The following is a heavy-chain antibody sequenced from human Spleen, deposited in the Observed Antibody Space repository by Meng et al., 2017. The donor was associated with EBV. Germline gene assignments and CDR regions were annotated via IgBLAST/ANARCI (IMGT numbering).Heavy chain of an antibody. CDR1: GGSISTSNW. V-gene: IGHV4-4*02. J-gene: IGHJ4*02. D-gene: IGHD1-1*01. CDR2: VFRTGDT. CDR3: ASDGISRYFDN. Sequence: QLEASAPGPVNPSGTLSLICPVSGGSISTSNWWSWVRQSPEKGLEWIGEVFRTGDTNYNPSLKSRVTILIDKSKNQFSLKLNSVTAADTAIYFCASDGISRYFDNWGPGTLVTVSS.